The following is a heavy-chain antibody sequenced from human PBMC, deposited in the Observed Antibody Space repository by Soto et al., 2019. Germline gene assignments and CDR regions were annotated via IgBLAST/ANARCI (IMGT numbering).Heavy chain of an antibody. Sequence: EVQLVESGGGLIQPGGSLRLSCAASGFTFSSNDMNWVRQAPGKGLEWVSLIYSGGSTYYADSVKGRFTISRDNSKNTVYLQMSSLRAEDTAVYCCATRPLLPGAPWGQGTMVTVSS. CDR3: ATRPLLPGAP. CDR1: GFTFSSND. J-gene: IGHJ3*01. D-gene: IGHD3-22*01. V-gene: IGHV3-53*01. CDR2: IYSGGST.